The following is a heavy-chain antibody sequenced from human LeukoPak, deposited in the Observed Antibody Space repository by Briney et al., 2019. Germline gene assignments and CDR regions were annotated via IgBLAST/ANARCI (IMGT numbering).Heavy chain of an antibody. J-gene: IGHJ4*02. D-gene: IGHD2-15*01. CDR2: ISSSGSTT. CDR1: GFTFSSYE. V-gene: IGHV3-48*03. CDR3: AKGAYCSGGSCYPGEHPIDY. Sequence: GGSLRLSCAASGFTFSSYEMNWVRQAPGKGLEWASYISSSGSTTYYADSVKGRFTISRDNAKNSLYLQMNSLRAEDTAVYYCAKGAYCSGGSCYPGEHPIDYWGQGTLVTVSS.